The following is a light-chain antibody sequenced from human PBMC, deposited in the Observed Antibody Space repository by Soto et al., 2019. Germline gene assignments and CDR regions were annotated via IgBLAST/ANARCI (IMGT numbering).Light chain of an antibody. CDR2: KAS. J-gene: IGKJ1*01. CDR3: QQYNSDST. CDR1: QSISIW. Sequence: DIQMTQSPSTLSASVGDRVTITCRASQSISIWLAWYQQKPGKAPKLLIYKASSLESGVPSRFSGSGSGTEFTLTINSLYLDDFAPYYCQQYNSDSTFGQGTKVEIK. V-gene: IGKV1-5*03.